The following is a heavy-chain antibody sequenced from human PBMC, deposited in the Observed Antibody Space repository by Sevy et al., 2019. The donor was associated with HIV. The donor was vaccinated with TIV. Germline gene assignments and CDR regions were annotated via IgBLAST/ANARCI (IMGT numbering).Heavy chain of an antibody. CDR1: GFIFGDYG. CDR2: FKSKIHGGTT. Sequence: GGCLRLSCTASGFIFGDYGMSRVRQAPGKGLEWIAFFKSKIHGGTTENAASVKGRFTISRDDSKNIVYLQMSNLKTEDTAVYYCTRWSGSQSIFDYWGQGTLVTVSS. CDR3: TRWSGSQSIFDY. D-gene: IGHD1-26*01. V-gene: IGHV3-49*04. J-gene: IGHJ4*02.